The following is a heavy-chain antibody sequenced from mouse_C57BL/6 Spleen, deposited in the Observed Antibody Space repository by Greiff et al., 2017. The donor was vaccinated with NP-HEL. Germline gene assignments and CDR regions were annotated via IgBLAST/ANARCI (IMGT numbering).Heavy chain of an antibody. Sequence: QVQLQQSGAELVKPGASVKLSCKASGYTFTSYWMQWVKQRPGQGLEWIGEIDPSDSYTNYNQKFKGKATLTVDTSSSTAYMQLSSLTSEDSAVYYCARGGRAQASFAYWGQGTLVTVSA. CDR2: IDPSDSYT. D-gene: IGHD3-2*02. CDR3: ARGGRAQASFAY. CDR1: GYTFTSYW. V-gene: IGHV1-50*01. J-gene: IGHJ3*01.